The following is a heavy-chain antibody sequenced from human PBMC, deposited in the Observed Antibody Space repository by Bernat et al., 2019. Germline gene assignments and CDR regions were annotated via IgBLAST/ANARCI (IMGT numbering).Heavy chain of an antibody. V-gene: IGHV4-30-4*01. J-gene: IGHJ5*02. CDR2: IYYSGST. CDR1: GGSISSGDYY. Sequence: QVQLQESGPGLVKPSQTLSLTCTVSGGSISSGDYYWSWIRQPPGKGLEWIGYIYYSGSTYYNPSLKSRVTISVDTSKNQFSLKLSSVTAADTAVYYCARGTLGDILTGYWFDPWGQGTLVTVSS. D-gene: IGHD3-9*01. CDR3: ARGTLGDILTGYWFDP.